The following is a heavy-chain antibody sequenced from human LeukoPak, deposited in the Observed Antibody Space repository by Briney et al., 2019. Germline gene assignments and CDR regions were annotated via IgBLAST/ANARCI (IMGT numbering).Heavy chain of an antibody. CDR1: GFTFSNAW. D-gene: IGHD3-22*01. Sequence: GGSLRLSCAASGFTFSNAWMNWVRQAPGKGLEWVGRIKSKTDGGTTDYAAPVKGRFTISRDDSKNTLYLQMNSLTSEDTAVYYCAQGSGQYYEYWGQGTLVTVSS. J-gene: IGHJ4*02. CDR3: AQGSGQYYEY. V-gene: IGHV3-15*07. CDR2: IKSKTDGGTT.